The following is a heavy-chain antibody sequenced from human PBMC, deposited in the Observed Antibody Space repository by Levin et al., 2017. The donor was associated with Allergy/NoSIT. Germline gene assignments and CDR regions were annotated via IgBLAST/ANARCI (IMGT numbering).Heavy chain of an antibody. J-gene: IGHJ4*02. CDR1: GFTFSTYS. V-gene: IGHV3-21*01. D-gene: IGHD1-7*01. CDR2: ITSDSTYI. Sequence: GGSLRLSCAASGFTFSTYSMNWVRQAPGKGVEWVSSITSDSTYIYYADSVKGRFTISRGNAKNSLYLQVNSLTAEDTAVYYCARTTGTTAPFDYWGQGTLVTVSS. CDR3: ARTTGTTAPFDY.